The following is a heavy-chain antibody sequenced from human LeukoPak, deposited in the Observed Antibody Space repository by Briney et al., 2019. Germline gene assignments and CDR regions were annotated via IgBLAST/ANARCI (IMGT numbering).Heavy chain of an antibody. Sequence: SETLSLTCAVYGCSFSSYYWSWIRQPPGKGLEWIGETNHSGSTNYNPSLKSRVTISVDTSKNQFSLKLSSVTAADTAVYYCARPSSKNDYGDYESQYYFDSWGQGTLVTVSS. J-gene: IGHJ4*02. D-gene: IGHD4-17*01. CDR3: ARPSSKNDYGDYESQYYFDS. CDR1: GCSFSSYY. CDR2: TNHSGST. V-gene: IGHV4-34*01.